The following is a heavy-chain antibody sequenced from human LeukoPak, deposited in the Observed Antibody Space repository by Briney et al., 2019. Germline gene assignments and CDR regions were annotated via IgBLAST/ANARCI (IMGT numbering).Heavy chain of an antibody. Sequence: KPGGSLRLSCAASGFTFSSYSMNWVRQAPGKGLEWVSSISSSSSYIYYADSVKGRFTISRDNAKNSLYLQMNSLRAEDTAVYYCARRRDPGYSYSYEHDYWGQGTLVTVSS. V-gene: IGHV3-21*01. CDR2: ISSSSSYI. J-gene: IGHJ4*02. D-gene: IGHD5-18*01. CDR1: GFTFSSYS. CDR3: ARRRDPGYSYSYEHDY.